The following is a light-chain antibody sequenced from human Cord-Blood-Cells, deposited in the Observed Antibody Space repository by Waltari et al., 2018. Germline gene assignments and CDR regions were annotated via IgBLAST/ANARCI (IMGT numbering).Light chain of an antibody. CDR1: SSDVGGSNY. CDR2: DVS. J-gene: IGLJ2*01. CDR3: CSYAGSYTYVV. Sequence: QSALTQPRSVSGSPGQSVTISCTGTSSDVGGSNYVSWYQQHPGKAPKLMIYDVSKRPSGVPDRFSGPKSGNTASLTISGLQAEDEADYYCCSYAGSYTYVVFGGGTKLTVL. V-gene: IGLV2-11*01.